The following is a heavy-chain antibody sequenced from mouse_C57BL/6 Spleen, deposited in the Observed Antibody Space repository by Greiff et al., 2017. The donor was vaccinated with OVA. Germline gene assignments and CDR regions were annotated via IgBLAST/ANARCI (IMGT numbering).Heavy chain of an antibody. CDR3: ARYKSKGAMDY. J-gene: IGHJ4*01. CDR1: GFTFTDYY. Sequence: EVNVVESGGGLVQPGGSLSLSCAASGFTFTDYYMSWVRQPPGKALEWLGCIRNKANGYTTEYSASVKGRFTISRDNSQSILYLQMNALRAEDSATYYCARYKSKGAMDYWGQGTSVTVSS. V-gene: IGHV7-3*01. CDR2: IRNKANGYTT. D-gene: IGHD2-5*01.